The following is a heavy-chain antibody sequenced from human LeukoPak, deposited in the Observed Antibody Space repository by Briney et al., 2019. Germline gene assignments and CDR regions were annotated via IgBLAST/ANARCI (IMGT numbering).Heavy chain of an antibody. Sequence: KASETLSLTCAVYGGSFSGYYWSWIRQAPGKGLEWIGEINHSGSTNYNPPLKSRVTISVDTSKNQFSLKLSSVTAADTAVYYCARGGGYSYGYVDYWGQGTLVTVSS. CDR3: ARGGGYSYGYVDY. D-gene: IGHD5-18*01. CDR1: GGSFSGYY. V-gene: IGHV4-34*01. J-gene: IGHJ4*02. CDR2: INHSGST.